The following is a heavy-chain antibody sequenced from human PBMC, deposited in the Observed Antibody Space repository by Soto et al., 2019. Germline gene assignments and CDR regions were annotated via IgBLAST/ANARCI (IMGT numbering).Heavy chain of an antibody. Sequence: SQTLSLTCAISGDSVSSNSAGWNWIRQTPSRGLEWLGRTYYRSKWYDNYAVSVKSRITINPDTSKNQFSLQLNSVTPEDTAVYYCARGSWNDVTGHYYMDVWCKGTMVTVSS. V-gene: IGHV6-1*01. J-gene: IGHJ6*04. D-gene: IGHD1-1*01. CDR2: TYYRSKWYD. CDR3: ARGSWNDVTGHYYMDV. CDR1: GDSVSSNSAG.